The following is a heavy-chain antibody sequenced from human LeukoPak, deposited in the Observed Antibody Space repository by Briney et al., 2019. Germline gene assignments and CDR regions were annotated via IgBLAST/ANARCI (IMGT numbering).Heavy chain of an antibody. CDR1: GFTFSSYN. CDR3: ARDLDEWLVVSFKYYGMDV. V-gene: IGHV3-48*02. Sequence: GGSLRLSCAASGFTFSSYNMNWVRQAPGKGLEWVSYISSSSSTIYYADSVKGRFTISRDNAKNSLYLQMNSLRDEDTAVYYCARDLDEWLVVSFKYYGMDVWGQGTTVTVSS. J-gene: IGHJ6*02. CDR2: ISSSSSTI. D-gene: IGHD6-19*01.